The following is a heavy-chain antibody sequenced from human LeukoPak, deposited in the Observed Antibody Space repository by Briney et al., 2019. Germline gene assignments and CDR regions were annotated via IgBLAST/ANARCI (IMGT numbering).Heavy chain of an antibody. Sequence: SETLSLTCAVYGGSFSGCYWSWIRQPPGKGLEWIGEINHSGSTNYNPSLKSRVSTSVDTSKNQFSLKLSSVTAADTAVYYCARGSLHYYYDSSGYFDYWGQGTLVTVSS. CDR1: GGSFSGCY. D-gene: IGHD3-22*01. J-gene: IGHJ4*02. CDR2: INHSGST. V-gene: IGHV4-34*01. CDR3: ARGSLHYYYDSSGYFDY.